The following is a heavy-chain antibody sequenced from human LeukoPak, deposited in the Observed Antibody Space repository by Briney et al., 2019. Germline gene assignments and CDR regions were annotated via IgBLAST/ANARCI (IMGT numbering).Heavy chain of an antibody. D-gene: IGHD6-19*01. J-gene: IGHJ4*02. CDR1: GGSFSGYY. V-gene: IGHV4-34*01. CDR3: ARGPYSSGWYEARKYYFDY. Sequence: SETLSLTCAVYGGSFSGYYWSWIRQPPGKGLEWIGEINHSGSTNYNPSLKSRVTISVDTSKNQFSLKLSSVTAADTAVYYCARGPYSSGWYEARKYYFDYWGQGTLVTVSP. CDR2: INHSGST.